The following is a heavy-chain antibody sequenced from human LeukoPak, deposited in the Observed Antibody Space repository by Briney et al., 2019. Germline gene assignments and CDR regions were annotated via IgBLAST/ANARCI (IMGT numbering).Heavy chain of an antibody. CDR2: IRYDGSNK. J-gene: IGHJ5*02. CDR3: AIKDYGENWFDP. V-gene: IGHV3-30*02. CDR1: GFTFSSYG. D-gene: IGHD4-17*01. Sequence: GGSLRLSCAASGFTFSSYGMHWVRQAPGKGLEWVAFIRYDGSNKYYADSVKGRFTISRDNSKNTLYLQMNSLRSEDTAMYYCAIKDYGENWFDPWGQGTLVTVSS.